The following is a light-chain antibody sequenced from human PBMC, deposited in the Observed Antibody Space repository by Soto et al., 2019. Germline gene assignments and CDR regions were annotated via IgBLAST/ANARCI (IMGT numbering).Light chain of an antibody. CDR1: QSLLHSNGYNY. CDR2: LGS. J-gene: IGKJ1*01. CDR3: MQSLETPWT. Sequence: DIVMTQSPLSLPVTPGEAASISCRSSQSLLHSNGYNYVDWYLQKAGQSPHLLIYLGSNRASGVPDRFSGSGSVTYFTLKISRVEAEDVGVYYCMQSLETPWTFGQETKLDIK. V-gene: IGKV2-28*01.